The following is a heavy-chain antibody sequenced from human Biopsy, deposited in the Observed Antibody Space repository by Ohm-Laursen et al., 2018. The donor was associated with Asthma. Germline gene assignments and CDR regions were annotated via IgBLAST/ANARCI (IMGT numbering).Heavy chain of an antibody. CDR3: ARAVDYSHYYGIDV. CDR1: GYTFNSAG. Sequence: VSSVKVSCKTSGYTFNSAGITWVRQAPGRGLEWMGWISVYNGNTKVAQKLQDRVTMITDTSTSTAYMELRSLRSDDTAVYFCARAVDYSHYYGIDVWGQGTTVTVS. D-gene: IGHD3-10*01. V-gene: IGHV1-18*01. CDR2: ISVYNGNT. J-gene: IGHJ6*02.